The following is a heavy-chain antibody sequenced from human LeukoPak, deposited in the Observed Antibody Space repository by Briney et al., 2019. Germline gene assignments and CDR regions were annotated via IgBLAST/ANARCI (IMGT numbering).Heavy chain of an antibody. D-gene: IGHD3-16*01. J-gene: IGHJ6*03. CDR1: GYSISSGYY. CDR3: ARVDHGGPQRNYYMDV. V-gene: IGHV4-38-2*02. Sequence: PSETLSLTCTVSGYSISSGYYWGWIRQPPGKGLEWIGSIYHSGSTYYTPSLKSRVTISVDTSKNQFSLKLSSVTAADTAVYYCARVDHGGPQRNYYMDVWGKGTTVTVSS. CDR2: IYHSGST.